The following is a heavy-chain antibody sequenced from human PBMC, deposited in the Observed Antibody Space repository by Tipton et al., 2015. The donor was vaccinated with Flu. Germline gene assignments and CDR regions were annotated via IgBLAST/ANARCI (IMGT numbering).Heavy chain of an antibody. D-gene: IGHD2-21*02. CDR3: ARVCFGGDGYYDF. CDR1: GGSFSGYY. Sequence: TLSLTCAVYGGSFSGYYWSLIRQPPGKGLEWIGEINHSGSTNYNPSLKSRITISVDTSKNQFSLKRSSVTAADTAVYYCARVCFGGDGYYDFWGQGTLAAVSA. J-gene: IGHJ4*02. V-gene: IGHV4-34*01. CDR2: INHSGST.